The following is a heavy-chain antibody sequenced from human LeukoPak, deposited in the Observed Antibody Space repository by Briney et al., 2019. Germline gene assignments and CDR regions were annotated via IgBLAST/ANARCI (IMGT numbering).Heavy chain of an antibody. D-gene: IGHD2-2*01. J-gene: IGHJ6*02. V-gene: IGHV7-4-1*02. Sequence: ASVKVSCKASGYTFTDYYMDWVRQAPGQGLEWMGWINTNTGNPRYAQGFTGRFVFSLDTSVSTAYLQISSLKAEDTAVYYCARVRCSSARCYGHNGMDVWGQGTTVTVSS. CDR1: GYTFTDYY. CDR3: ARVRCSSARCYGHNGMDV. CDR2: INTNTGNP.